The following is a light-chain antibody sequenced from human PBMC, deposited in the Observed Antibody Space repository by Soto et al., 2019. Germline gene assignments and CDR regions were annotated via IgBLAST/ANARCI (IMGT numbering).Light chain of an antibody. CDR3: QSYDSSLSGSGLCV. Sequence: QSVLTQPPSVSGAPGQRVTISCTGSSSNIGAGYDVHWYQQLPGTAPKLLIYGNSNRPSGVPDRFSGSKSGTSASLAITGLQAEDEADYYCQSYDSSLSGSGLCVFGGGTKLTVL. V-gene: IGLV1-40*01. J-gene: IGLJ3*02. CDR2: GNS. CDR1: SSNIGAGYD.